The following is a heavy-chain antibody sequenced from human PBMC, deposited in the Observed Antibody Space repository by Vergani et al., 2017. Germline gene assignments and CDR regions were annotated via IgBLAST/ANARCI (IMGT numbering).Heavy chain of an antibody. V-gene: IGHV1-18*04. J-gene: IGHJ6*02. Sequence: QVQLVQSGAEVKKPGASVKVSCKASGYTFTSYGISWVRQAPGQGLEWMGWISAYNGNTNYAQQLQGRVTMTTDTSTSTAYMELRSLRSADTAVYYCARDPDIVVVPAAPYYYYYYGMDVWGQGTTVTVSS. CDR3: ARDPDIVVVPAAPYYYYYYGMDV. CDR1: GYTFTSYG. D-gene: IGHD2-2*01. CDR2: ISAYNGNT.